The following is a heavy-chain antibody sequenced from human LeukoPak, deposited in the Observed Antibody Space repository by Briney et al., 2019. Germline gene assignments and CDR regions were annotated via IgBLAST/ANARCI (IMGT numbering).Heavy chain of an antibody. CDR1: GYTFTQFG. J-gene: IGHJ4*02. CDR2: IRFNGTTK. D-gene: IGHD6-13*01. Sequence: GGSLRLSCAASGYTFTQFGMHWVRQAPGKGLEWVAFIRFNGTTKVYGDSVEGRFTISRDNAKNTLYLQMNSLRAEDTAVYYCARARSSWYGYFDYWGQGTLVTVSS. CDR3: ARARSSWYGYFDY. V-gene: IGHV3-30*02.